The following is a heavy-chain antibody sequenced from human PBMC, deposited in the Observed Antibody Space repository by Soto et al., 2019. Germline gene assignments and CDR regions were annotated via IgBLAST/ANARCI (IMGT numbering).Heavy chain of an antibody. V-gene: IGHV1-46*03. D-gene: IGHD5-12*01. CDR3: ARGVATPYFGY. J-gene: IGHJ4*02. CDR2: INPRGGST. Sequence: QVQLVQSGAEVKKPGASVKVSCKASGYTFTNYYIHWVRQAPGQGLEWMGIINPRGGSTNYAQKFQGRVSMTGDTASSAVYMELSSLRSEDTAVYYCARGVATPYFGYWGQGTPVTVSS. CDR1: GYTFTNYY.